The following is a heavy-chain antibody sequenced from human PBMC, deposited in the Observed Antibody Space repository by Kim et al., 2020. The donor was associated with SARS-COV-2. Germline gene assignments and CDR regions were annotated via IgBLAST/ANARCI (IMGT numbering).Heavy chain of an antibody. J-gene: IGHJ4*02. D-gene: IGHD3-3*01. CDR3: ATDGVYCCGWLGRDY. Sequence: ADSVKGRFTISRDNAKNSLYLQRNRLRAEDTAVYYCATDGVYCCGWLGRDYWGQGTLVTVSS. V-gene: IGHV3-48*01.